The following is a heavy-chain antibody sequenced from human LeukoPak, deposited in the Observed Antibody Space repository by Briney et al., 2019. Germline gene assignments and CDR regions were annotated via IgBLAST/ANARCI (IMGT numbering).Heavy chain of an antibody. J-gene: IGHJ3*02. D-gene: IGHD2-8*01. CDR2: VGGDDAT. V-gene: IGHV3-23*01. CDR1: GFTFSEYA. Sequence: GSLRLSCAASGFTFSEYAMNWVRQAPGKGLEWVSVVGGDDATYYTDSVKGRFTISRDNTKKTLSLQMNSLRLEDTAVYYCAKDSRARNGIYDPFDIWGQGTMDTVSS. CDR3: AKDSRARNGIYDPFDI.